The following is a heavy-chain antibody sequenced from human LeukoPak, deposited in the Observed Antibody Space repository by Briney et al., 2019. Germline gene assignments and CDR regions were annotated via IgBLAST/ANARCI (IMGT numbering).Heavy chain of an antibody. Sequence: GGSLRLSCAASGFTFSTFAVSWVRQAPGKGLEWVSIISDNGDGTYYADSVKGRFTTSRDNSKNTLYLQMNSLRAEDTAVYYCAREVGALDYWGQGTLVTVSS. V-gene: IGHV3-23*01. CDR1: GFTFSTFA. CDR3: AREVGALDY. CDR2: ISDNGDGT. D-gene: IGHD1-26*01. J-gene: IGHJ4*02.